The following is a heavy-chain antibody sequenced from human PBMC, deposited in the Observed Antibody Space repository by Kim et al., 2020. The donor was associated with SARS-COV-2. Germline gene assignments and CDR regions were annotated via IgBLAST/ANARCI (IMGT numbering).Heavy chain of an antibody. CDR3: ARGVDPSMVRGVNFDY. D-gene: IGHD3-10*01. J-gene: IGHJ4*02. CDR2: IIPIFGTA. V-gene: IGHV1-69*13. CDR1: GGTFSSYA. Sequence: SVKVSCKASGGTFSSYAISWVRQAPGQGLEWMGGIIPIFGTANYAQKFQGRVTITADESTSTAYMVLSSLRSEDTAVYYCARGVDPSMVRGVNFDYWGQGTLVTVSS.